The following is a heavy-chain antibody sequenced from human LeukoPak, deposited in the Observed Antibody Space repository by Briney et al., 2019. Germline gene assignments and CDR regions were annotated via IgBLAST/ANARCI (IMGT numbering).Heavy chain of an antibody. CDR2: ISSSGDRT. D-gene: IGHD2-15*01. J-gene: IGHJ4*02. CDR3: VRGTNSGSGNYFDY. Sequence: PGGSLRLSCSASGFTFSSHHMGWVRQAPGKGLQYVSAISSSGDRTNYADSVKGRFTISRDNSKNTLYLQMSSLRTEDTAVYYCVRGTNSGSGNYFDYWGQGTLVTVSS. CDR1: GFTFSSHH. V-gene: IGHV3-64D*09.